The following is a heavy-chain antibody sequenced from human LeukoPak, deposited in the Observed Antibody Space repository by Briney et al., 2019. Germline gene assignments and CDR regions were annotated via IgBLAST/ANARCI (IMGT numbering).Heavy chain of an antibody. Sequence: PGGSLRLSCAASGFTFSSYAMSWVRQAPGKGLEWVSAISGSGGSTYYADSVKGRFTISRDNSKSTLYLQMNSLRAEDTAVYYCAKLGVVVIAISPDYYFDYWGQGTLVTVSS. CDR1: GFTFSSYA. CDR2: ISGSGGST. CDR3: AKLGVVVIAISPDYYFDY. D-gene: IGHD2-21*01. V-gene: IGHV3-23*01. J-gene: IGHJ4*02.